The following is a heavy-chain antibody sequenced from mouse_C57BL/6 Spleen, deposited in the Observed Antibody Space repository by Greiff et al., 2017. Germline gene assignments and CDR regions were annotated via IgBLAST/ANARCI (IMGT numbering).Heavy chain of an antibody. CDR2: ISNLAYSI. J-gene: IGHJ1*03. V-gene: IGHV5-15*01. D-gene: IGHD1-1*01. Sequence: DVHLVESGGGLVQPGGSLKLSCAASGFTFSDYGMAWVRQAPRKGPEWVAFISNLAYSIYYADTVTGRFTISRENAKNTLYLEMSSLRSEDTAMYYWARADYYGSSYWYFDVWGTGTTVTVSS. CDR3: ARADYYGSSYWYFDV. CDR1: GFTFSDYG.